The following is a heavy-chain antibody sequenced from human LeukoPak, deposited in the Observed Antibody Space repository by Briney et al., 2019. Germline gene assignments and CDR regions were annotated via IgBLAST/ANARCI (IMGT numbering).Heavy chain of an antibody. Sequence: PSETLSLTCTVSGGSISSSSYYWGWIRQPPGKGLEWIGSIYYSGSTYYNPSLKSRVTISVDTSKNQFSLKLSSVTAADTAVYYCARWDYSSGHYGYWGQGTLVTVSS. V-gene: IGHV4-39*01. D-gene: IGHD3-22*01. J-gene: IGHJ4*02. CDR1: GGSISSSSYY. CDR2: IYYSGST. CDR3: ARWDYSSGHYGY.